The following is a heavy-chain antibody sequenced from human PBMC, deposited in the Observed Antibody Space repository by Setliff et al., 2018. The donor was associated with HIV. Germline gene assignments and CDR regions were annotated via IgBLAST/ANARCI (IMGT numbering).Heavy chain of an antibody. Sequence: GGSLRLSCAASGFTFSDYYMSWIRRAPGKGLEWVSYISSSSSTIYYADSVKGRFTISRDNAKNSLYLQMNSLRAEDTAVYYCAADVPNFSDDYIPIDYWGRGTLVTVSS. CDR2: ISSSSSTI. CDR1: GFTFSDYY. CDR3: AADVPNFSDDYIPIDY. V-gene: IGHV3-11*04. J-gene: IGHJ4*02. D-gene: IGHD4-4*01.